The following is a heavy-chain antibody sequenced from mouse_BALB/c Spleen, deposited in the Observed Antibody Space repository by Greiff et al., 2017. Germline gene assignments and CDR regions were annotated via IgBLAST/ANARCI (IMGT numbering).Heavy chain of an antibody. D-gene: IGHD4-1*01. Sequence: QVHVKQSGPGLVAPSQSLSITCTVSGFSLTSYGVHWVRQPPGKGLEWLGVIWAGGSTNYNSALMSRLSISKDNSKSQVFLKMNSLQTDDTAMYYCARELGRGFAYWGQGTLVTVSA. CDR3: ARELGRGFAY. CDR1: GFSLTSYG. CDR2: IWAGGST. J-gene: IGHJ3*01. V-gene: IGHV2-9*02.